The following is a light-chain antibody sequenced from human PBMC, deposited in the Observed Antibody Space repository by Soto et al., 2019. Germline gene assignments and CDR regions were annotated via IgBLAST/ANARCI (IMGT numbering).Light chain of an antibody. Sequence: QSALTQPASVSGSPGQSVTISCTGTSSNVGSYNLVSWYQQHPGKPPKLIIYEVNKRPSGVSDRFSGAKSGNTAFRTISGLQAEDEGDYHCCSFVSSSTLVFGAGTKVTVL. V-gene: IGLV2-23*02. CDR3: CSFVSSSTLV. CDR2: EVN. CDR1: SSNVGSYNL. J-gene: IGLJ2*01.